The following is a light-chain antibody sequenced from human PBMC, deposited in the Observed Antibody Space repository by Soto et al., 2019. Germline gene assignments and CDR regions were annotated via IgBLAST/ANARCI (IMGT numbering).Light chain of an antibody. CDR1: SSNIGSNY. V-gene: IGLV1-47*02. J-gene: IGLJ2*01. CDR3: AAWDDSRSGPGV. CDR2: SNN. Sequence: QSVLTQPPSASGTPGQRVTISCSGSSSNIGSNYVYWYQQLPGTAPKLLIYSNNQRPSGVPDRFSGSKSGTSASLAISGLRSEDEADYYCAAWDDSRSGPGVFGGGTKVTVL.